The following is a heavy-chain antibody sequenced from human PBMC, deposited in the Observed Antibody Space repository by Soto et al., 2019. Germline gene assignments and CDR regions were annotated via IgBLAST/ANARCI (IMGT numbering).Heavy chain of an antibody. D-gene: IGHD3-3*01. J-gene: IGHJ4*02. V-gene: IGHV4-39*01. CDR2: IYYSGST. CDR1: GGSISSRSYY. CDR3: ARQGFLESLPQYLDY. Sequence: QLQLQESGPGLVKPSETLALTCTVSGGSISSRSYYWGWIRQARGKGLEWIGSIYYSGSTYYNPSLKSRVTISVDTSKNQFSLKLSSVTAADTAVYYCARQGFLESLPQYLDYWGQGTLVTVSS.